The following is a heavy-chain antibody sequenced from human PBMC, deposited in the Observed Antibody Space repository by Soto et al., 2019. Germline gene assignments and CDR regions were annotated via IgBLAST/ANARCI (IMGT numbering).Heavy chain of an antibody. CDR3: ARSIAAAGLDY. D-gene: IGHD6-13*01. J-gene: IGHJ4*02. Sequence: GGSLRLSCAASGFPFSSYGMHWVRQAPGKGLEWVAVIWYDGSNKYYADSVKGRFTISRDNSKNTLYLQMNSLRAEDTAVYYCARSIAAAGLDYWGQGTLVTVSS. CDR1: GFPFSSYG. V-gene: IGHV3-33*01. CDR2: IWYDGSNK.